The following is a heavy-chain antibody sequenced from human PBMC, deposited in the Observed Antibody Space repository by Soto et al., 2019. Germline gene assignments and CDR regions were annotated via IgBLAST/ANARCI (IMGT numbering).Heavy chain of an antibody. V-gene: IGHV3-30*18. CDR1: GFTFSSYG. Sequence: PGGSLRLSCAASGFTFSSYGMHWVRQAPGKGLEWVAVISYDGSNKYYADSVKGRFTISRDNSKNTLYLQMNSLRAEDTAVYYCAKAGPAALIYYYYRMDVWGQGTTVTSP. J-gene: IGHJ6*02. CDR3: AKAGPAALIYYYYRMDV. D-gene: IGHD2-2*01. CDR2: ISYDGSNK.